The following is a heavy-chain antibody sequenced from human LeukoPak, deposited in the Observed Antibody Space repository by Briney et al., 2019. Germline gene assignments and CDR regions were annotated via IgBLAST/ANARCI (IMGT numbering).Heavy chain of an antibody. CDR2: LYGGGTA. CDR1: GFIVSSNY. V-gene: IGHV3-53*01. J-gene: IGHJ4*02. Sequence: GGSLRLSCVASGFIVSSNYINWVRQAPGKGLEWISILYGGGTAFYADSVKGRFTISRDNSKNTLYLQMNNLRADDTAMYYCARGRQCDYWGQGTLVTVSS. CDR3: ARGRQCDY. D-gene: IGHD4-11*01.